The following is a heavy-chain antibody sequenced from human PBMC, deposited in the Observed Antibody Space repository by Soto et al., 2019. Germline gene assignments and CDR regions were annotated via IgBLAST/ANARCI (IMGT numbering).Heavy chain of an antibody. J-gene: IGHJ3*02. D-gene: IGHD3-10*01. CDR2: ISAYNGNT. CDR3: ADLVITMVRGVIINRAPDAFDI. CDR1: GYTVTSYG. V-gene: IGHV1-18*01. Sequence: ASVKVSCKASGYTVTSYGISWVRQAPGQGLEWMGWISAYNGNTNYAQKLQGRVTMTTDTSTSTAYMELRSLRSDDTAVYYCADLVITMVRGVIINRAPDAFDIWGQGTMVTVSS.